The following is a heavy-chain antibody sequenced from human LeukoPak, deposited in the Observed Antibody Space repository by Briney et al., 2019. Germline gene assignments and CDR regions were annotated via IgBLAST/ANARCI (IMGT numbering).Heavy chain of an antibody. CDR2: IIPIFGTA. Sequence: SVKVSCKASGYTFTGYHMHWVRQAPGQGLEWMGGIIPIFGTANYAQKFQGRVTITADESTSTAYMELSSLRSEDTAVYYCAIAVAGTGYYYYYYMDVWGKGTTVTISS. CDR3: AIAVAGTGYYYYYYMDV. D-gene: IGHD6-19*01. J-gene: IGHJ6*03. CDR1: GYTFTGYH. V-gene: IGHV1-69*13.